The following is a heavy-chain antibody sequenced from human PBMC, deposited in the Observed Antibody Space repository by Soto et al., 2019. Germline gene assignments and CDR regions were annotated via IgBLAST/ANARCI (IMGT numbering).Heavy chain of an antibody. V-gene: IGHV4-59*01. D-gene: IGHD2-21*02. J-gene: IGHJ6*02. Sequence: ETLSLTCAVSGGSISGYYWSWIRQPPGKGLEWIGNVYYSGGAKYNPSVKRRVSISVDTSKNQFSLNLSSVTAADTAVYYCTRDGDGRVTTNPYYYYGMDVWGPGITVTVSS. CDR3: TRDGDGRVTTNPYYYYGMDV. CDR1: GGSISGYY. CDR2: VYYSGGA.